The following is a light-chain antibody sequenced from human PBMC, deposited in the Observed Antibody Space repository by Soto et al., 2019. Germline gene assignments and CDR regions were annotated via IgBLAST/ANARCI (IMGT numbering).Light chain of an antibody. CDR3: SSYTSSSTLV. CDR2: QVT. V-gene: IGLV2-14*01. CDR1: SSDIGYYNY. Sequence: QSALTQPASVSGSPGQSITISCTGTSSDIGYYNYVSWFQQHPGKAPKLIISQVTNRPSGISTRFSGSKSGNTASLTISGLQAEDEALYYCSSYTSSSTLVFGGGTKVTVL. J-gene: IGLJ2*01.